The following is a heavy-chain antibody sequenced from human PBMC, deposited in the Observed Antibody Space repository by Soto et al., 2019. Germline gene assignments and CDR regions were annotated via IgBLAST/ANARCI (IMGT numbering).Heavy chain of an antibody. V-gene: IGHV3-7*03. J-gene: IGHJ4*02. CDR2: VKPDGSER. Sequence: EVQLVESGGGLVQPGGSLRLSCAASGFTFSRYWMNWVRQAPGKGLEWVANVKPDGSERYYVDSVRGRFTISRDNVENSLYLQLNSLRPEDTAVYYCAVYGYGVSAAAYWGQGTLVTVSS. D-gene: IGHD4-17*01. CDR1: GFTFSRYW. CDR3: AVYGYGVSAAAY.